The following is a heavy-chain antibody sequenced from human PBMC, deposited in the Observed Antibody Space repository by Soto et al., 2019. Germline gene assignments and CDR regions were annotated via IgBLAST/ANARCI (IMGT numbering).Heavy chain of an antibody. CDR1: GGSISSGGYS. J-gene: IGHJ6*02. CDR3: ARTGYEYNFYYGMDV. CDR2: IYHSGIT. V-gene: IGHV4-30-2*01. D-gene: IGHD5-12*01. Sequence: PSETLSLTCAVSGGSISSGGYSWSWIRQPPGEGLEWLGYIYHSGITYYNPSLKSRLTISIDRSKNQFSLRLRSVTAADTALYYCARTGYEYNFYYGMDVWGQGTTVTVSS.